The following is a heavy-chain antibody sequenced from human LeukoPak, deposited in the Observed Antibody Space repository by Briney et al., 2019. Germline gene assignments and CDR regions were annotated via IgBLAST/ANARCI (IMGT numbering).Heavy chain of an antibody. J-gene: IGHJ4*02. CDR1: GFTVSTNY. CDR3: ARDLVGSRGWYAIGGHDY. CDR2: IHSDGST. V-gene: IGHV3-53*01. Sequence: GGSVRLSCAASGFTVSTNYMSWVRQAPGKGLEWVSVIHSDGSTYYADSLKGRFTISRDNSKNTLYLQMNSLRAEDTAVYYCARDLVGSRGWYAIGGHDYWGKGTLVSSSS. D-gene: IGHD6-19*01.